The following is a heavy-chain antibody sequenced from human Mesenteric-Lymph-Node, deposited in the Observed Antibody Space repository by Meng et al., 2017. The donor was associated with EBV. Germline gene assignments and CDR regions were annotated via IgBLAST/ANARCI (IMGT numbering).Heavy chain of an antibody. V-gene: IGHV3-15*01. Sequence: AWMSWHQHAPAQGLEWVSRMKTYADGGTTDYAAPVKGRFTISRDDSKNTLYLQMNSLKSEDTAVYYCTTPPLREIIISWGQG. D-gene: IGHD3-10*01. CDR2: MKTYADGGTT. J-gene: IGHJ4*02. CDR1: AW. CDR3: TTPPLREIIIS.